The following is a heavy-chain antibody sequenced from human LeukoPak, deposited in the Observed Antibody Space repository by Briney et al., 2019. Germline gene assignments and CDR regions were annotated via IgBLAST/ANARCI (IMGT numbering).Heavy chain of an antibody. CDR1: GFTFSSYA. V-gene: IGHV3-23*01. D-gene: IGHD6-19*01. J-gene: IGHJ4*02. CDR2: ISGSGGST. Sequence: GGSLRLSCAASGFTFSSYAMSWVRQAPGKGLEWVSAISGSGGSTYYADSVKGRFTIPRDNSKNTLYLQMNSLRAEDAAVYYCAKGIIGSYSSGSLVFDYWGQGTLVTVSS. CDR3: AKGIIGSYSSGSLVFDY.